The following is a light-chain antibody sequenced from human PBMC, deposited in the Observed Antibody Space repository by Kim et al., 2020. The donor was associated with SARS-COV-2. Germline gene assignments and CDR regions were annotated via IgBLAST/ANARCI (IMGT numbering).Light chain of an antibody. CDR1: ISTFGSNY. J-gene: IGLJ1*01. V-gene: IGLV1-47*01. CDR3: AAWDDSLSGYV. CDR2: RNT. Sequence: QRVPISCSGSISTFGSNYLCWCHQLPRSDPKLLFYRNTQRPSGVPDRFSRSQSVTSASLAVSGLRSEGEADYYFAAWDDSLSGYVFGTGTKVTV.